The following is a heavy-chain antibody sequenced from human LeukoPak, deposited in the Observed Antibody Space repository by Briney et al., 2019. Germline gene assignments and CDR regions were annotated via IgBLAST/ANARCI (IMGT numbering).Heavy chain of an antibody. CDR1: GGSISSYF. CDR2: IYTSGTT. D-gene: IGHD2-2*01. Sequence: SETLSLTCTVSGGSISSYFWSWIRQPAGKGLEWIGRIYTSGTTNYNPSLKSRVTMSVDTSKNQFSLKLSSVTAADTAVYYCARSPPYCSSTSCSWFDPWGQGTLVTVSS. V-gene: IGHV4-4*07. J-gene: IGHJ5*02. CDR3: ARSPPYCSSTSCSWFDP.